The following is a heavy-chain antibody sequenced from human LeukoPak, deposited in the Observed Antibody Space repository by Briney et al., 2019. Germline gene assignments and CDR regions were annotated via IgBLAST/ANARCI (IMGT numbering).Heavy chain of an antibody. CDR3: AREAVLWFGETNWFDP. CDR1: GFTFSDAW. J-gene: IGHJ5*02. CDR2: IKSKTDGETT. D-gene: IGHD3-10*01. V-gene: IGHV3-15*01. Sequence: GGSLRLSCAASGFTFSDAWMSWVRQAPGKGLEWVGRIKSKTDGETTDYAAPVKGRFTISRDDSKNTLYLQMNSLRAEDTAVYYCAREAVLWFGETNWFDPWGQGTLVTVSS.